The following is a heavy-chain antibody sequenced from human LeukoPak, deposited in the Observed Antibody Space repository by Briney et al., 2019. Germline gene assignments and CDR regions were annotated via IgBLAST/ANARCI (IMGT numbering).Heavy chain of an antibody. CDR3: AKNGRDRWFLDY. V-gene: IGHV3-23*01. CDR1: GFTFSSYD. D-gene: IGHD4-23*01. J-gene: IGHJ4*02. Sequence: GSLRLSCAASGFTFSSYDMSWVRQAPEKGLEWVSIISDGGGSTYHADSVKGRFTISRDTSKNTLYLLMNSPRAEDTAVYYCAKNGRDRWFLDYWGQGTLVTVSS. CDR2: ISDGGGST.